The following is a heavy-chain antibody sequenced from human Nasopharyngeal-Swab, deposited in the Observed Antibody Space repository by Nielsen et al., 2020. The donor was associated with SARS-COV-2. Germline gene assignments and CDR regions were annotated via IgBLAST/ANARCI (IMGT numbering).Heavy chain of an antibody. CDR2: INHSGTT. V-gene: IGHV4-34*01. J-gene: IGHJ6*03. D-gene: IGHD2-2*01. CDR1: GGSFSDYF. Sequence: SETLSLTCAVYGGSFSDYFWAWIRQPPGSGLEWIGEINHSGTTEYNPSLESRVNMSVDTSKNQFSLKLNFVTAADVAVYYCARVAIEVVSTSIYMDVWGKGTTVTVSS. CDR3: ARVAIEVVSTSIYMDV.